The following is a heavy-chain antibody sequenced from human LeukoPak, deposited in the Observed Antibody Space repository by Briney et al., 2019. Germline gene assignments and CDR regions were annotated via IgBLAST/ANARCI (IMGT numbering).Heavy chain of an antibody. CDR1: GGSISSYY. Sequence: SETLSLTCTVSGGSISSYYWSWIRQPPGKGLEWIGYIYYSGSTDYNPSFKSRVTISVDTSKNQFSLKLSSVTAADTAVYYCARGNYYYDYWGQGTLVTVSS. CDR2: IYYSGST. CDR3: ARGNYYYDY. J-gene: IGHJ4*02. V-gene: IGHV4-59*01. D-gene: IGHD3-10*01.